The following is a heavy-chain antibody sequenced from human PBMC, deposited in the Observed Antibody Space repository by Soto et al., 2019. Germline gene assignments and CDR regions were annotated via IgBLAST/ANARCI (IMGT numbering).Heavy chain of an antibody. CDR2: IWYDGSNK. J-gene: IGHJ4*02. D-gene: IGHD2-21*01. Sequence: QVQLVESGGGVVQPGRSLRLSCAASGFTFSSYGMHWVRQAPGKGLEWVAVIWYDGSNKYYADSVKGRFTISRDNSKKPLYRQINSLRAEDRAVYYWAREPVERVAVVFYFDYGGQGTLVPVSS. V-gene: IGHV3-33*01. CDR1: GFTFSSYG. CDR3: AREPVERVAVVFYFDY.